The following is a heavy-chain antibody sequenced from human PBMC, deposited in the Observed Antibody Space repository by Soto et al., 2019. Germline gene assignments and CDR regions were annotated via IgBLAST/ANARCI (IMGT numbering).Heavy chain of an antibody. D-gene: IGHD3-22*01. CDR3: ARAPQKNYYYDSSGYYSGYYYYGMDV. V-gene: IGHV4-34*01. J-gene: IGHJ6*02. Sequence: QVQLQQWGAGLLKPSETLSLTCAVYGGSFSGYYWSWIRQPPGKGLEWIGEINHSGSTNYNPSLKSRVTISVDTSKNQFSLKLSSVTAADTAVYYCARAPQKNYYYDSSGYYSGYYYYGMDVWGQGTTVTVSS. CDR1: GGSFSGYY. CDR2: INHSGST.